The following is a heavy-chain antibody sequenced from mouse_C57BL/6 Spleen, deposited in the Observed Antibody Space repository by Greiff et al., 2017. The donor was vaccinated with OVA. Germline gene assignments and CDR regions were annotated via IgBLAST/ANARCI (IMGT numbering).Heavy chain of an antibody. D-gene: IGHD2-2*01. CDR3: ARSGDYGYDPAWFAY. CDR2: ISYDGSN. CDR1: GYSITSGYY. J-gene: IGHJ3*01. V-gene: IGHV3-6*01. Sequence: EVKLMESGPGLVKPSQSLSLTCSVTGYSITSGYYWNWIRQFPGNKLEWMGYISYDGSNNYNPSLKNRISITRDTSKNQFFLKLNSVTTEDTATYYCARSGDYGYDPAWFAYWGQGTLVTVSA.